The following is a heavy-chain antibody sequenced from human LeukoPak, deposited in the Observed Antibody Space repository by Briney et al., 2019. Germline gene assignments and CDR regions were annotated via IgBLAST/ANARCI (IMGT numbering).Heavy chain of an antibody. D-gene: IGHD6-13*01. V-gene: IGHV3-21*01. CDR2: ISSSSSYI. Sequence: GGSLRLSCAASGFTFSSYSMNWVRQAPGKGLEWVSSISSSSSYIYYADSVKGRFTISRDNAKNSLYLQMNSLRAEDTAVYYCARDPKQQLDTDYWGQGTLVTVSS. CDR1: GFTFSSYS. J-gene: IGHJ4*02. CDR3: ARDPKQQLDTDY.